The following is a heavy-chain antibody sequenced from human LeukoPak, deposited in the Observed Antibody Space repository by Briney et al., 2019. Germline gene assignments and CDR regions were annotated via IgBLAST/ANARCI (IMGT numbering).Heavy chain of an antibody. CDR3: ARVRDGYNDAYDI. CDR1: GGTFSSYA. J-gene: IGHJ3*02. D-gene: IGHD5-24*01. CDR2: IKPSGGDT. Sequence: AASVKVSCKASGGTFSSYAISWVRQAPGQRLEWMGIIKPSGGDTSYAQTFQGRVFMTRDTSTSTVYMELSSLKSEDTAVYYCARVRDGYNDAYDIWGQGTMVTVSS. V-gene: IGHV1-46*01.